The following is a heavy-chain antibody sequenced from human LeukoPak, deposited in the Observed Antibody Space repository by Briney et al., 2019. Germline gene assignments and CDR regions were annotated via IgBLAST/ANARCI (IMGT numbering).Heavy chain of an antibody. J-gene: IGHJ4*02. CDR1: GGSISSYY. CDR3: ARSVGSDFWSGYYPVY. D-gene: IGHD3-3*01. CDR2: IYYSGST. V-gene: IGHV4-59*01. Sequence: SETLSLTCTVSGGSISSYYWSWIRQTPGKGLEWIRYIYYSGSTNYNPSLKSRVTISVDTSKNQFSLKLSSVTAADTAVYYCARSVGSDFWSGYYPVYWGQGTLITVSS.